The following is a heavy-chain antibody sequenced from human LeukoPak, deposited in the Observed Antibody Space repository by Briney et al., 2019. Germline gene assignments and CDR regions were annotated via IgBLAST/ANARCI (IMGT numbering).Heavy chain of an antibody. CDR2: INSDGSST. D-gene: IGHD3-22*01. CDR3: ARDRPSGFDSSGYSN. J-gene: IGHJ4*02. CDR1: GFTFSSYW. V-gene: IGHV3-74*01. Sequence: GGSLRLSCAASGFTFSSYWMHWVRQAPGKGLVWVSRINSDGSSTSYADSVKGRFTISRDNAKNTLYLQMNSLRAEGTAVYYCARDRPSGFDSSGYSNWGQGTLVTVSS.